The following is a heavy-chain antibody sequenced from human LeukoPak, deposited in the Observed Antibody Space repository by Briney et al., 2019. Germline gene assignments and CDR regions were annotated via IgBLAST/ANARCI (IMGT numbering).Heavy chain of an antibody. D-gene: IGHD1-1*01. J-gene: IGHJ4*02. Sequence: SETLSLTCTVSGGSISSYYWSWIRQSPGKGLEWIGYIYYSGSTNYNPSLKSRVTISVDTSKNQFSLKLSSVTAADTAVYYCARAQLLDYDYFDYWGPGTLVTVSS. CDR2: IYYSGST. V-gene: IGHV4-59*01. CDR3: ARAQLLDYDYFDY. CDR1: GGSISSYY.